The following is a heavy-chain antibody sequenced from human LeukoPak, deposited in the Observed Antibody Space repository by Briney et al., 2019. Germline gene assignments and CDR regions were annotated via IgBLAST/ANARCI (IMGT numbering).Heavy chain of an antibody. J-gene: IGHJ4*02. CDR3: TTDSIPGQDRGIDY. Sequence: AGGSLRLSCAASGFTFWNAWMSWVRQAPGKGLDWVGRIKSKADGETIDYAAPVKGRFTLSRDDSKNTLYLQMNSLKSEDTGVYYCTTDSIPGQDRGIDYWGQGTLVTVSS. CDR1: GFTFWNAW. V-gene: IGHV3-15*01. CDR2: IKSKADGETI. D-gene: IGHD3-3*02.